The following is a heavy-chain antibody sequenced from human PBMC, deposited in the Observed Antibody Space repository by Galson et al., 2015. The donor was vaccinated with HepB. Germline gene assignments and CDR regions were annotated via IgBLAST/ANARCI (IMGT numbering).Heavy chain of an antibody. V-gene: IGHV6-1*01. CDR3: ARGAHSSFDI. D-gene: IGHD2-15*01. CDR2: TYRGSN. J-gene: IGHJ3*02. CDR1: GDSVSNNHVA. Sequence: CAISGDSVSNNHVAWNWIRQSPSRGLEWLGRTYRGSNQYAASMRGRMAINSDTSTNQFSLQLSSVTPEDTGLYYCARGAHSSFDIWGQGTMVTVSS.